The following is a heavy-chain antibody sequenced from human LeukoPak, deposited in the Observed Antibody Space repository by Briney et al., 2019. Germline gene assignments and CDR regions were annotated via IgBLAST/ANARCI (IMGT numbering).Heavy chain of an antibody. V-gene: IGHV3-23*01. CDR3: AKEFRELLWFGELLQYEDYFDY. J-gene: IGHJ4*02. Sequence: GGSLRLSCAASGFTFSSYAMSWVRQAPGKGLEWVSAIGGSGGSTYYADSVKGRFTISRDNSKNTLYLQMNSLRAEDTAVYYCAKEFRELLWFGELLQYEDYFDYWGQGTLVTVSS. CDR2: IGGSGGST. CDR1: GFTFSSYA. D-gene: IGHD3-10*01.